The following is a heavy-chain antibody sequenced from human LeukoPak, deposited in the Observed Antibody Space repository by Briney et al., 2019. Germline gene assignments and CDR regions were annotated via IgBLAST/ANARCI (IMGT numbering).Heavy chain of an antibody. Sequence: ASVKVSCKASGYTFTGYYMHWVRQAPGQGLEWMGWINPNSGGTNYAQKFQGRVTMTRDTSISTAYMELSRLRSDDTAVYYCARDFSSLWFGIDYWGQGTLVTVSS. J-gene: IGHJ4*02. CDR1: GYTFTGYY. CDR3: ARDFSSLWFGIDY. V-gene: IGHV1-2*02. CDR2: INPNSGGT. D-gene: IGHD3-10*01.